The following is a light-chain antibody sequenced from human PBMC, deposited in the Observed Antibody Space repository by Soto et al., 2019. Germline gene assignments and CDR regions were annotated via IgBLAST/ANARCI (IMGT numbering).Light chain of an antibody. Sequence: DIQMTQSPSSLSASVGDRVTITCQASQDISSYLNWYQQKPGKAPKLLIYGASNLETGVPPRFSGSGSGTDFTFTISSLQPVDIATYYCQQYDNLPRLTFGGGTKVEIK. J-gene: IGKJ4*01. V-gene: IGKV1-33*01. CDR2: GAS. CDR3: QQYDNLPRLT. CDR1: QDISSY.